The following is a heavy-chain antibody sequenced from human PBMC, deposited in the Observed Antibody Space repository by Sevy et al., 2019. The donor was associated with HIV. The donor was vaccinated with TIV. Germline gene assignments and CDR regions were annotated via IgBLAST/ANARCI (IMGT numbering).Heavy chain of an antibody. J-gene: IGHJ3*02. CDR2: VYTSGTT. D-gene: IGHD7-27*01. CDR1: GGPIGSDSYY. Sequence: SETLSLTCTVSGGPIGSDSYYWSWIRQPAGKGPEWIGRVYTSGTTNLNPSLKSRVTLSIDTSKNLYSLELSSVTAAGTAVYFCARLHSANWGAFDIWGQGTMVTVSS. V-gene: IGHV4-61*02. CDR3: ARLHSANWGAFDI.